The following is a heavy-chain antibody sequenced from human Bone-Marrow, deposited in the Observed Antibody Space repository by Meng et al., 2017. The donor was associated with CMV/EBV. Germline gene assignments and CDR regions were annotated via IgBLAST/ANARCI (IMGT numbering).Heavy chain of an antibody. CDR1: GVSVTSSF. Sequence: SETLSLTCTVSGVSVTSSFWNWIRQPPGKGLEWIGYIYYSGSTNYNPSLKSRVTISVDTSKNQFSLKLSSVTAADTAVYYCARDGPRGFDYWGQGTLVTVSS. V-gene: IGHV4-59*02. J-gene: IGHJ4*02. CDR2: IYYSGST. CDR3: ARDGPRGFDY. D-gene: IGHD1-26*01.